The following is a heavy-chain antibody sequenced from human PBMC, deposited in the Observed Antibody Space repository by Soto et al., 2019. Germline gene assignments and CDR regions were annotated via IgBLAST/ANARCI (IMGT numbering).Heavy chain of an antibody. V-gene: IGHV4-39*01. CDR1: GGSLSSGSYY. J-gene: IGHJ4*02. CDR3: ARHNTAYDYYFDY. CDR2: IYYTGGT. D-gene: IGHD5-12*01. Sequence: SETLSLTCTVSGGSLSSGSYYWAWIRLPPGKGLEWIGNIYYTGGTYYNPSLKSRVTISVDTSKNQVSRKLRFVSAAHTAVYFCARHNTAYDYYFDYWGQGALVTVSS.